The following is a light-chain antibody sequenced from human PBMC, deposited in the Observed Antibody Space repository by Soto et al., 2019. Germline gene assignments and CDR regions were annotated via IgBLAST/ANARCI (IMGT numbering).Light chain of an antibody. CDR1: QSISTW. CDR2: QAS. J-gene: IGKJ1*01. V-gene: IGKV1-5*03. CDR3: QQYNDYWT. Sequence: DIQMTQSPSTLSASVGDRVTITCRASQSISTWLAWFQQKPGKAPKLLIYQASTLENGVPSRFSGSGSGTEFTLTITSLQPDDFATYYCQQYNDYWTFGQGTKGDIK.